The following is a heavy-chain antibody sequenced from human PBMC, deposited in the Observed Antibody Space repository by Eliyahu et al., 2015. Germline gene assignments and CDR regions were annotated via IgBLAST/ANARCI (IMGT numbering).Heavy chain of an antibody. CDR3: ARTPDSSSWYGGGNNWFDP. CDR2: IFSNDEK. J-gene: IGHJ5*02. V-gene: IGHV2-26*01. Sequence: QVTLKESGPVLVKPTETLTLTCTVSGFSLSNARMGVSWIRQPPGKALEWLAHIFSNDEKSYSTSLKSRLTISKDTSKSQVVLTMTNMDPVDTATYYCARTPDSSSWYGGGNNWFDPWGQGTLVTVSS. D-gene: IGHD6-13*01. CDR1: GFSLSNARMG.